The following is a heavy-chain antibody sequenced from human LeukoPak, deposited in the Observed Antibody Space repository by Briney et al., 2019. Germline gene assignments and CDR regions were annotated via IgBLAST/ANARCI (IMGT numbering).Heavy chain of an antibody. CDR3: ARDGGHWNDLDY. V-gene: IGHV3-7*05. J-gene: IGHJ4*02. CDR2: IKDEGSDK. D-gene: IGHD1-1*01. Sequence: GSLRLSCAAPGFTFNRHWMTCVCQAPRKGLEWGAHIKDEGSDKWYVDSVKSGFTISRDNDKNSLYLKMNSLRDEDTAVYYCARDGGHWNDLDYWGKGTLVTVSS. CDR1: GFTFNRHW.